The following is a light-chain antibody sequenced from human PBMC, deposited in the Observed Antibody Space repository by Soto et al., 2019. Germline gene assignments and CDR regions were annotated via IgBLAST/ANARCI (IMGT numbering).Light chain of an antibody. Sequence: QSALTQPPSASGSPGQSVTISCTGTSSDVGGYNYVSWYQQHPGKATKLMIYEVTKRPSGVPDRFSGSKSGNTASLTVSGLQAEDEADYYCSSYAGSNNPWVFGGGTKVTVL. CDR2: EVT. CDR1: SSDVGGYNY. V-gene: IGLV2-8*01. CDR3: SSYAGSNNPWV. J-gene: IGLJ3*02.